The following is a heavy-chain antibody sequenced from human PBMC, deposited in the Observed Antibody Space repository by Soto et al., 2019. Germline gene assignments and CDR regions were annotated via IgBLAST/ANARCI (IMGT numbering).Heavy chain of an antibody. CDR2: IHYRGNT. J-gene: IGHJ6*03. CDR3: ARPSTAGTSPRYYYYMDV. Sequence: QLQLQESGPGLVKPSETLSLICTVSGGSISSSSYYWGWIRQPPGKGLEWIGSIHYRGNTYYNPSLKSRVTISVDTSKNQFSLNLSSVTAADTAVYYCARPSTAGTSPRYYYYMDVWGKGTTVTVSS. V-gene: IGHV4-39*01. D-gene: IGHD1-1*01. CDR1: GGSISSSSYY.